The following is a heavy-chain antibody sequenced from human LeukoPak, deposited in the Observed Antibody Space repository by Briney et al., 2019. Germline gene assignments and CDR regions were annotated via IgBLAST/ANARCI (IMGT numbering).Heavy chain of an antibody. CDR1: GGSLSGSY. CDR2: INHSGSA. V-gene: IGHV4-34*01. J-gene: IGHJ4*02. D-gene: IGHD3-3*01. Sequence: SETLSLTCAVYGGSLSGSYWSWIRQPPGKGLEWIGEINHSGSANYNPSLKSRVTLSIDKSKNQFSLNLNSVTAADTAVYYCARARRDSGYYKVDYWGQGTLVTVSS. CDR3: ARARRDSGYYKVDY.